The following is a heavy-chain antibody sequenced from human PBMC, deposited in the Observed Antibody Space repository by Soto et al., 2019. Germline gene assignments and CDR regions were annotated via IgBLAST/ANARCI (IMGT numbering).Heavy chain of an antibody. J-gene: IGHJ4*02. Sequence: QVQLVQSGTEVKKPGASVNVSCKACGYTFTSYGFSWVRQVPGQGLEWLGWISAVNGDTQYAQTMKGRLTVTTDTAPTTVPMDLRSLKPADTAVYYCAREAGWQRMVPDDWGQGTMVTVS. V-gene: IGHV1-18*04. CDR3: AREAGWQRMVPDD. CDR1: GYTFTSYG. D-gene: IGHD6-25*01. CDR2: ISAVNGDT.